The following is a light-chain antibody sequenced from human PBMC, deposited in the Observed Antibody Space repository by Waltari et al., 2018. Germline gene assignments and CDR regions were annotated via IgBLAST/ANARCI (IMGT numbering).Light chain of an antibody. J-gene: IGKJ4*01. Sequence: DIQMTQSPSSLSASVGDRVTITFRASQGISNYLAWYQQKPGKVPKLLIYAASPLQSGVPSRFSGSGSGTDFTLTISSLQAEDVAVYYCQQYSNTPLTFGGGTRVEIK. V-gene: IGKV1-27*01. CDR1: QGISNY. CDR2: AAS. CDR3: QQYSNTPLT.